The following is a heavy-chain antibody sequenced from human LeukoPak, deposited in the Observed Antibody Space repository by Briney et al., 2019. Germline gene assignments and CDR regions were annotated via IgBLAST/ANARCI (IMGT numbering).Heavy chain of an antibody. CDR3: ARNTVGGSSVYYYYYMDV. Sequence: GGSLRLSCAASGFTFSDYYMSWIRQAPGKGLEWVSYISSSGSTIYYADSVKGRFTISRDNAKNSLYLQMNSLRAEDTAVYYCARNTVGGSSVYYYYYMDVWGKGTTVTVSS. D-gene: IGHD6-19*01. V-gene: IGHV3-11*01. CDR2: ISSSGSTI. J-gene: IGHJ6*03. CDR1: GFTFSDYY.